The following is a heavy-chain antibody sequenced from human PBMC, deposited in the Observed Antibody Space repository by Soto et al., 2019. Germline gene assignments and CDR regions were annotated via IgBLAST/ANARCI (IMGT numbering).Heavy chain of an antibody. CDR1: GFTFSSYG. D-gene: IGHD5-12*01. V-gene: IGHV3-30*03. J-gene: IGHJ3*02. Sequence: QVQLVESGGGVVQPGRSLRLSCAASGFTFSSYGMHWVRQAPGKGLEWVAVISYDGSNKYYADSVKGRFTISRDNSKNTLYLQMNSLRAEDTAVYYCARSRDGYTLAAFDIWGQGTMVTVSS. CDR3: ARSRDGYTLAAFDI. CDR2: ISYDGSNK.